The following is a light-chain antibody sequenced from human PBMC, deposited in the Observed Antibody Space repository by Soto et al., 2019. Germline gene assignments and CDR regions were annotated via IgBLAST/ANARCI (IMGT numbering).Light chain of an antibody. CDR2: DAS. V-gene: IGKV3-11*01. CDR1: QSVSSY. Sequence: IVLTQSPATLSLSPGERATLSCRASQSVSSYLAWYQQKPGQAPRLLIYDASSRATGIPARFSGSGSGTDFTLTIGSLEPEDFAVYYCQQRSNRITFGQGTRLEIK. J-gene: IGKJ5*01. CDR3: QQRSNRIT.